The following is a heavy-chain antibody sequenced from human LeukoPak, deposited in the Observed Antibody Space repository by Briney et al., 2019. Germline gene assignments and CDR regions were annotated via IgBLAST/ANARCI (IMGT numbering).Heavy chain of an antibody. CDR3: ARDLGTYYDILTGYIGGDY. CDR2: MNPNSGNT. J-gene: IGHJ4*02. D-gene: IGHD3-9*01. CDR1: GYTFTSYD. V-gene: IGHV1-8*01. Sequence: ASVKVSCKASGYTFTSYDINWVRQATGQGLEWMGWMNPNSGNTGYAQKFQGRVTMTRNTSISTAYMELSSLRSEDTAVYYCARDLGTYYDILTGYIGGDYWGQGTLVTVSS.